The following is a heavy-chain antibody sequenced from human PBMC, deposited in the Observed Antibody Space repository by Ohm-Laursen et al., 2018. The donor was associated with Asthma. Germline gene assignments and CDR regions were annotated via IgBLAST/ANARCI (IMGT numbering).Heavy chain of an antibody. D-gene: IGHD1/OR15-1a*01. CDR2: VYKSGAS. J-gene: IGHJ4*02. CDR3: AKYEHRNYFND. CDR1: GVSFSSGDYS. Sequence: TLSLTCGVSGVSFSSGDYSWTWIRQPPGKGLEWIGYVYKSGASYYNPSLKSRVTISIDMSKNQFSLKVNSVTAADTAVYYRAKYEHRNYFNDWGQGTLVTVSS. V-gene: IGHV4-30-2*01.